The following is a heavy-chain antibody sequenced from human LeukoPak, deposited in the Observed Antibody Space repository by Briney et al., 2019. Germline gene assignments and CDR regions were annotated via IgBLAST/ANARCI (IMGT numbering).Heavy chain of an antibody. V-gene: IGHV1-24*01. CDR3: ATVAVGATRNYYYYYMDV. D-gene: IGHD1-26*01. CDR2: FDPEDGET. Sequence: GASVKVSCKVSGYTLTELSMHWVRRAPGKGLEWMGGFDPEDGETIYAQKFQGRVTMTEDTSTDTAYMELSSLRSEDTAVYYCATVAVGATRNYYYYYMDVWGKGTTVTVSS. J-gene: IGHJ6*03. CDR1: GYTLTELS.